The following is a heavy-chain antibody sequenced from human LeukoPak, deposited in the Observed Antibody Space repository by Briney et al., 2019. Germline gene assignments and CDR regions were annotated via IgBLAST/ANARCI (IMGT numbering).Heavy chain of an antibody. CDR2: IIPIFGIA. CDR3: ARDRTFGGVIAAQHDY. D-gene: IGHD3-16*02. Sequence: GSSVKVSCKASGGTFSSYATSWVRQAPGQGLEWMGRIIPIFGIANYAQKFQGRVTITADKSTSTAYMELSSLRSEDTAVYYCARDRTFGGVIAAQHDYWGQGTLVTVSS. V-gene: IGHV1-69*04. J-gene: IGHJ4*02. CDR1: GGTFSSYA.